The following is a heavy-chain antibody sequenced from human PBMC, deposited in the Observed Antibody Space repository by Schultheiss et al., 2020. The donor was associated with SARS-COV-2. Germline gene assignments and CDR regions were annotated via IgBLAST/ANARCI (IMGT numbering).Heavy chain of an antibody. J-gene: IGHJ4*02. CDR2: ISYDGSNK. D-gene: IGHD3-22*01. CDR3: TTDQDDSSGYYDY. V-gene: IGHV3-30*03. Sequence: GGSLRLSCAASGFTFSSYGMHWVRQAPGKGLEWVAVISYDGSNKYYADSVKGRFTISRDNSKNTLYLQMNSLRAEDTAVYYCTTDQDDSSGYYDYWGQGTLVTVSS. CDR1: GFTFSSYG.